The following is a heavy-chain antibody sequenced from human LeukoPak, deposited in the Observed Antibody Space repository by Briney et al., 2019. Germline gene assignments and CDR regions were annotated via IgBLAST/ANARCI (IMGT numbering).Heavy chain of an antibody. CDR2: INPNSGDT. CDR3: ARAGIAAAILT. V-gene: IGHV1-2*02. CDR1: GCTFTGYY. D-gene: IGHD6-13*01. Sequence: ASVKVSCKASGCTFTGYYMHWVRQAPGQGLEWMGWINPNSGDTNYAQKFQGRVTMTRDTSISTAYMELSRLTSDDTAVYYCARAGIAAAILTWGQGTLVTVSS. J-gene: IGHJ4*02.